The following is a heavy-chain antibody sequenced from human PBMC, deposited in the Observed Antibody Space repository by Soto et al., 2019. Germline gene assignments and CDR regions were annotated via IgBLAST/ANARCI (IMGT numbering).Heavy chain of an antibody. CDR1: GFTFGDSY. V-gene: IGHV3-11*06. CDR2: ISPGSRYP. Sequence: GSVRLSCAGSGFTFGDSYISWIRQAPGKGLEWLSYISPGSRYPAYADSLKGRFTISRDNAKRSLYLQMMSLTAEDTAIHYCVRGCRRGLFDPWGQGTMVTVSS. CDR3: VRGCRRGLFDP. J-gene: IGHJ5*02.